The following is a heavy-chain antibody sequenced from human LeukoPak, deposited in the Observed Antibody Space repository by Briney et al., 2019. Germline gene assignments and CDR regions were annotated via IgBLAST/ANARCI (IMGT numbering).Heavy chain of an antibody. V-gene: IGHV4-4*07. CDR1: GGSISSYY. CDR2: IYTSGST. CDR3: ARAPVYSSSWLYYMDV. Sequence: SETLSLTCTVSGGSISSYYWSWIRQPAGKGLEWIGRIYTSGSTNYNPSLKSRVTMSVDTSKNQFSLKLSSVTAADTAVYYCARAPVYSSSWLYYMDVWGKGTTVTVSS. J-gene: IGHJ6*03. D-gene: IGHD6-13*01.